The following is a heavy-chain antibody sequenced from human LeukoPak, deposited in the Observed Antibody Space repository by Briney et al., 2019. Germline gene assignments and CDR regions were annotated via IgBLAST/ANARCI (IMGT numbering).Heavy chain of an antibody. CDR3: TRVRHSNYERSGVRIFDY. J-gene: IGHJ4*02. CDR1: GGSISSDY. V-gene: IGHV4-59*01. Sequence: SETLSLTCTVAGGSISSDYWSWIRQPPGKGLEWIGYISYSGSTNYNPSLKSRVTMSVNTSKNQFSLKLSSVTAADTAVYYCTRVRHSNYERSGVRIFDYWGQGTLVTVSS. CDR2: ISYSGST. D-gene: IGHD4-11*01.